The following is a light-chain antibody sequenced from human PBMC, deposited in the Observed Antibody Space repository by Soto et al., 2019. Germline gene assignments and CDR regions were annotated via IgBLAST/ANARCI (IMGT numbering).Light chain of an antibody. CDR1: QSVSSY. V-gene: IGKV3-11*01. CDR2: DAS. J-gene: IGKJ1*01. Sequence: EIVLTQSPAILSMSPGERATLSCRASQSVSSYFAWYQQKPGQAPRLLIYDASNRATGVPARFSGSGSGTDFTLTISSLEPEDFAVYYCQQRRYWPVTFGQGTKVEIE. CDR3: QQRRYWPVT.